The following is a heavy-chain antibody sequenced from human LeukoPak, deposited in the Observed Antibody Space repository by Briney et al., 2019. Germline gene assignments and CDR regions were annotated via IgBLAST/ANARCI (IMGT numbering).Heavy chain of an antibody. CDR1: GGSIRSSNYY. V-gene: IGHV4-39*07. Sequence: PSETLSLTCTVSGGSIRSSNYYWGWSRQPPEKGLEWIGEINRSGSTNYNSSLKSRVTISLDTSKNQFSLKLSSVTAADTAVYYCARGGFYCGDDCYVDYWGQGTLVTVSS. CDR3: ARGGFYCGDDCYVDY. D-gene: IGHD2-21*02. CDR2: INRSGST. J-gene: IGHJ4*02.